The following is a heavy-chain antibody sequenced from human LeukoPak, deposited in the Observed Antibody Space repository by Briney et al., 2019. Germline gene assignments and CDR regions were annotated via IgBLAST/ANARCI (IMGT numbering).Heavy chain of an antibody. J-gene: IGHJ6*03. CDR2: IKQDGSEK. CDR1: GFTFSSYW. V-gene: IGHV3-7*03. CDR3: AKEGVDCSGGSCYYGYYYMDV. D-gene: IGHD2-15*01. Sequence: GGSLRLSCAASGFTFSSYWMSWVRQAPGKGLEWVANIKQDGSEKYYVDSLKGRITISRDNAKNTLYLQMNSLRAEDTAVYYCAKEGVDCSGGSCYYGYYYMDVWGKGTTVTVSS.